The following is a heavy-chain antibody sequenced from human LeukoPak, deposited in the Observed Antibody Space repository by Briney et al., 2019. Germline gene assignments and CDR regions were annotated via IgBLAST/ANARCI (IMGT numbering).Heavy chain of an antibody. J-gene: IGHJ6*03. D-gene: IGHD2-8*01. Sequence: ASVKVSCKASGYTFTGYYMHWVRQSPGQGLEWMGWINPNSGGTNYAQKFQGRVTMTRDTSISTAYMELSRLRSDDTAVYYCARGYGTNGVCAALYYMDVWGKGTTVTVSS. CDR1: GYTFTGYY. CDR2: INPNSGGT. V-gene: IGHV1-2*02. CDR3: ARGYGTNGVCAALYYMDV.